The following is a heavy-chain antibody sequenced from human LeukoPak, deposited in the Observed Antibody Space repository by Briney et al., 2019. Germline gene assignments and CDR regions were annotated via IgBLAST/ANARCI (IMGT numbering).Heavy chain of an antibody. CDR3: ARHVSLSTAPPRIWFDP. J-gene: IGHJ5*02. CDR1: GGSITSTNYN. V-gene: IGHV4-39*01. Sequence: SETLSLTCTVSGGSITSTNYNWGWIRQPPGKGLEWIGSIYYSGSTFYNPSLKSRVTISVDTSKNQFSLKLTSVIAADTAVYYCARHVSLSTAPPRIWFDPWGQGTLVTVSS. CDR2: IYYSGST. D-gene: IGHD2/OR15-2a*01.